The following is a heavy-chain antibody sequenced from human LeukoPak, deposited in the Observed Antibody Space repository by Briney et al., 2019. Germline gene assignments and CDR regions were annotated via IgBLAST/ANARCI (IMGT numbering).Heavy chain of an antibody. D-gene: IGHD5-18*01. Sequence: GGSLRLACAASGFAFSDSWMTWIRQAPGKGLEWVAFIKGDGSAKKYVDSVKGRFTISRGNAKNSLFLQMNSLRAEDTAVYYCARDRGWIQHDIWGQGTMVTVSS. CDR3: ARDRGWIQHDI. CDR1: GFAFSDSW. V-gene: IGHV3-7*01. J-gene: IGHJ3*02. CDR2: IKGDGSAK.